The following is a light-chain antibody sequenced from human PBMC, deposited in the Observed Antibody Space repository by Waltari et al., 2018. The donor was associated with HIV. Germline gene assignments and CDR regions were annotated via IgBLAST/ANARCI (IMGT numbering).Light chain of an antibody. V-gene: IGLV1-51*01. CDR2: DNN. Sequence: QSVLMQPPSVSVAPGQKVTISCSGSSSNIEKNFVSWYQHLPRTAPRLIIFDNNKRSSGIPERFSASKSGTSATLDITGLQTGDEADYYCATWDTGLSAGVFGGGTQVTVL. J-gene: IGLJ2*01. CDR3: ATWDTGLSAGV. CDR1: SSNIEKNF.